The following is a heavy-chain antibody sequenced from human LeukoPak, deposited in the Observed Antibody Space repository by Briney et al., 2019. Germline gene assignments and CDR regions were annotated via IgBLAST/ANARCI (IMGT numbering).Heavy chain of an antibody. V-gene: IGHV5-51*01. CDR1: GYSFTSYW. J-gene: IGHJ1*01. CDR2: IYPGDSDT. D-gene: IGHD3-22*01. CDR3: ARSSNYYDSSGYPAEYFQH. Sequence: GESLKISSKGSGYSFTSYWIGWVRQMPGKGLEWMGMIYPGDSDTRYSPSFQGQVTISADKSISTAYLQWSSLKASDTAMYYCARSSNYYDSSGYPAEYFQHWGQGTLVTVSS.